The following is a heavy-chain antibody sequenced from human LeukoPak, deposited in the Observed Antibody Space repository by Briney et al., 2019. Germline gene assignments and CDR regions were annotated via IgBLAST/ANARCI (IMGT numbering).Heavy chain of an antibody. CDR1: GFTFSTYA. V-gene: IGHV3-23*01. CDR3: ARASSSSWYALNWFDP. D-gene: IGHD6-13*01. J-gene: IGHJ5*02. CDR2: INSNGDEI. Sequence: PGGSLRLSCAASGFTFSTYAMTWVRQAPGKGLEWVSGINSNGDEIYYADSVRGRFTISRDNSNNALYLQMDSLRAEDTAFYYCARASSSSWYALNWFDPWGQGTLVTVSS.